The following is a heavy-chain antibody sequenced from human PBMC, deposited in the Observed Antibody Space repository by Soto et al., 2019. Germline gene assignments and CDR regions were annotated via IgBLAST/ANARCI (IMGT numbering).Heavy chain of an antibody. D-gene: IGHD3-22*01. CDR1: GGSISSGGYY. V-gene: IGHV4-31*03. CDR3: AREQANYYDSSGYTLGFDY. CDR2: IYYSGST. J-gene: IGHJ4*02. Sequence: ASETLSLTCTVSGGSISSGGYYWSWIRQHPGKGLEWIGYIYYSGSTYYNPSLKSRVTISVDTSKNQFSLKLSSVTAADTAVYYCAREQANYYDSSGYTLGFDYWGQGTLVTVSS.